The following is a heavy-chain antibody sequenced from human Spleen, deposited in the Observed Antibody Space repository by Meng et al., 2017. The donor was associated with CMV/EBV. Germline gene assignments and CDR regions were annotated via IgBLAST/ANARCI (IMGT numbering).Heavy chain of an antibody. CDR2: IYHSGST. Sequence: CAVSGGAISSSNWWSWVRQPPGKGLEWIGEIYHSGSTNYNPSLKSRVTISVDKSKNQFSLKLSSVTAADTAVYYCARNIRGGLRLGAWGQGTLVTVSS. J-gene: IGHJ4*02. CDR1: GGAISSSNW. CDR3: ARNIRGGLRLGA. V-gene: IGHV4-4*02. D-gene: IGHD3-16*01.